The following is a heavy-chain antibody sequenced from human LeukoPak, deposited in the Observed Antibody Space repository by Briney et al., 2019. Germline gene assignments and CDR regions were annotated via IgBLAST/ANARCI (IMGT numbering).Heavy chain of an antibody. Sequence: PGGSLRLSCAASGFTFSSYAMSWVRQAPGKGLEWVSAISGSGGSTYYADSVKGRFTISRDNSKNTLYLQMNSLRAEDTAVYYCAKNLVGPTPGANFWDYWGQGTLVTVSS. V-gene: IGHV3-23*01. CDR1: GFTFSSYA. CDR3: AKNLVGPTPGANFWDY. D-gene: IGHD1-26*01. J-gene: IGHJ4*02. CDR2: ISGSGGST.